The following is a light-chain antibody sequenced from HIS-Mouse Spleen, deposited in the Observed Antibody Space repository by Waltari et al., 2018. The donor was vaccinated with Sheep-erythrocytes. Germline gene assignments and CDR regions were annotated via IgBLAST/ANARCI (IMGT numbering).Light chain of an antibody. Sequence: QSALTQPASVSGSPGQSITISCTGTTRDCWRYNLVPWYQQHPGKAPNLMIYEGSKRPSGVSNRFSGSKSGNTASLTISGLQAEDEADYYCCSYAGSSTWVFGGGTKLTVL. V-gene: IGLV2-23*01. J-gene: IGLJ3*02. CDR1: TRDCWRYNL. CDR2: EGS. CDR3: CSYAGSSTWV.